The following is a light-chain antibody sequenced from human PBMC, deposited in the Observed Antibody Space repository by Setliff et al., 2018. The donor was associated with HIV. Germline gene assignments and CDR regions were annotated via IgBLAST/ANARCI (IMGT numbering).Light chain of an antibody. Sequence: QSVLTQPPSVSAAPRQRVTISCSGSSPNIGKNTVNWYQQVPGKAPKLLIFYDDLLPSGVSDRFSGSKSGTSASLAVSGLQPEDESIYYCASWDDTLTGPVFGGGTKVTV. CDR3: ASWDDTLTGPV. CDR2: YDD. J-gene: IGLJ2*01. V-gene: IGLV1-36*01. CDR1: SPNIGKNT.